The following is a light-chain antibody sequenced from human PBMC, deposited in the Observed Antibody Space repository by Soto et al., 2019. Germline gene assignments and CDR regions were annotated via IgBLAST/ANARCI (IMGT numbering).Light chain of an antibody. CDR3: ISYTGRQSYL. CDR2: AVS. Sequence: QSVLTQPASVSGAPGQSITISCSGTSSDIGSYNHVAWYQQFPGKSPKLMIYAVSDRPPGVSDRFSGSKSGITASLTISGLQTEDEADYYCISYTGRQSYLFGTGTKVTVL. V-gene: IGLV2-14*03. J-gene: IGLJ1*01. CDR1: SSDIGSYNH.